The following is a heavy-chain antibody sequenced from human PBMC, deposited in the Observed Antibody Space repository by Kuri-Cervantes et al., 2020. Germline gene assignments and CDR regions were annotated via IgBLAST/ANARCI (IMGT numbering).Heavy chain of an antibody. J-gene: IGHJ4*02. V-gene: IGHV3-9*01. CDR3: AKVSYGGSHGSGSH. CDR2: ISWNSGSI. Sequence: GGSLRLSCAASGFTFDDYAMHWVRQAPGKGLEWVSGISWNSGSIGYADSVKGRFTISRDSSKNTLFLQMNSLRVEDTAVYYCAKVSYGGSHGSGSHWGQGALVTVSS. D-gene: IGHD3-10*01. CDR1: GFTFDDYA.